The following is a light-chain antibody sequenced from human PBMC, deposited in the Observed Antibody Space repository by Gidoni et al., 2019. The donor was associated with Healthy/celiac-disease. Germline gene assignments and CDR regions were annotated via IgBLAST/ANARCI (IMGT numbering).Light chain of an antibody. CDR2: DAA. V-gene: IGKV3-11*01. CDR1: QSVSSY. CDR3: QQRSNWTPFT. Sequence: ESVLTQSLATLSLSPGVPATLSCRAGQSVSSYLAWYQQKPGQEPRLLIYDAANSATGIPARFSGSRSGTDFTLTTSSLEPEDDAVYYCQQRSNWTPFTFGPGTKVDIK. J-gene: IGKJ3*01.